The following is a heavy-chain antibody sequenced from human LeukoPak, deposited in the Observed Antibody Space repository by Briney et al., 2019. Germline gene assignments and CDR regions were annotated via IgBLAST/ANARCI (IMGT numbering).Heavy chain of an antibody. J-gene: IGHJ4*02. CDR3: AKSGGYGLIDY. V-gene: IGHV4-39*01. CDR1: GASISGSGYY. CDR2: IYDSGST. Sequence: PSETLSLTCTVSGASISGSGYYWGWIRQPPGKGLEWIGNIYDSGSTYYNASLQSRVTISIDTSKNQLSLRLSSVTAADTAMYYCAKSGGYGLIDYWGQGTLVTVSS. D-gene: IGHD1-26*01.